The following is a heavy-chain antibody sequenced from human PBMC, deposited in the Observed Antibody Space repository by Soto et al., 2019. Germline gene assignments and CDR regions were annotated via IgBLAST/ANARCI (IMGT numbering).Heavy chain of an antibody. Sequence: PGWCLRLGCAASGLTVSSYAMHLVRQAPGKGLEWVAVISYDGSNKYYADSVKGRFTISRDNSKNTLYLQMNSLRAEDTAVYYCPRVQGGSVDYWGQRTLVTVSS. CDR2: ISYDGSNK. CDR1: GLTVSSYA. CDR3: PRVQGGSVDY. J-gene: IGHJ4*02. V-gene: IGHV3-30-3*01. D-gene: IGHD1-26*01.